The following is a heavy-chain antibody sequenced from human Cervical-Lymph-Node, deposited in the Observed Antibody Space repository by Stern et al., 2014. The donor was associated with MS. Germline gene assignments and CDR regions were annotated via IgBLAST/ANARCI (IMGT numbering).Heavy chain of an antibody. Sequence: QEQLQESGPGLVKPSETLSLTCTVSGGSISSYYWSWIRQPPGKGLEWFGYIYYSGSTNYNPSLKSRVPISVDTSKNQFSLKLSSVTAADTAVYYCATGSTVTMYWYFDLWGRGTLVTVSS. CDR1: GGSISSYY. D-gene: IGHD4-17*01. CDR3: ATGSTVTMYWYFDL. J-gene: IGHJ2*01. V-gene: IGHV4-59*01. CDR2: IYYSGST.